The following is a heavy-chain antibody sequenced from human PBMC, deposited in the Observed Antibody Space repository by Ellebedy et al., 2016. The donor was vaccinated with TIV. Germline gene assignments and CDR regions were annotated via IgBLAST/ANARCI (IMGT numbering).Heavy chain of an antibody. D-gene: IGHD4-23*01. CDR3: ARDQTHYYYYGMDV. CDR1: GYTFTSYA. CDR2: INAGNGNT. Sequence: ASVKVSCXASGYTFTSYAMHWVRQAPGQRLEWMGWINAGNGNTKYSQKFQGRVTITRDTSASTAYMELSSLRSEDTAVYYCARDQTHYYYYGMDVWGQGTTVTVSS. J-gene: IGHJ6*02. V-gene: IGHV1-3*01.